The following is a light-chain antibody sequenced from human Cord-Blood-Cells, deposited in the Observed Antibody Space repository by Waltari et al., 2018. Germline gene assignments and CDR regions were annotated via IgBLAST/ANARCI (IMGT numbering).Light chain of an antibody. CDR1: SGPSSYI. CDR3: ETWDSNTWV. CDR2: LEGSGSY. Sequence: QPVLTQSSSASASLGSSVKLTCTLSSGPSSYIIAWHPQQPGKAPRYLMKLEGSGSYNKGSGVPDRSAGSSAGADPYRTSSTLESEDAADYYCETWDSNTWVFGGGTKLTVL. J-gene: IGLJ3*02. V-gene: IGLV4-60*03.